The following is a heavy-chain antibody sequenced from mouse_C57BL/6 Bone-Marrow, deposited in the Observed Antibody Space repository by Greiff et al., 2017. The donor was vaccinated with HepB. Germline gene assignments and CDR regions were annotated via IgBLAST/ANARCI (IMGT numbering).Heavy chain of an antibody. J-gene: IGHJ4*01. CDR2: IYPRSGNT. Sequence: QVQLQQSGAELARPGASVKLSCKASGYTFTSYGISWVKQRTGQGLEWIGEIYPRSGNTYYNEKFKGKATLTADKSSSTAYMELRSLTSEDSAVYFCARSPYCDGSSYAMDYWGQGTSVTVSS. CDR1: GYTFTSYG. CDR3: ARSPYCDGSSYAMDY. D-gene: IGHD1-1*01. V-gene: IGHV1-81*01.